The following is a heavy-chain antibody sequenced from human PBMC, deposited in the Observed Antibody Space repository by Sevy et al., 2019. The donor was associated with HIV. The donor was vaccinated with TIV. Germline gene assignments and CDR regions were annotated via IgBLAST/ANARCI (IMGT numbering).Heavy chain of an antibody. CDR3: AQAYRPQRLVEGL. D-gene: IGHD6-13*01. Sequence: GGSLRLSCAASGFTFSSYAMSWVRQAPGKGLEWVSAISGSGGSTYYADSVKGRFTISRDNSKNTLYLQMNSLRAEDTAVYYCAQAYRPQRLVEGLWGQGTLVTVSS. J-gene: IGHJ4*02. CDR2: ISGSGGST. CDR1: GFTFSSYA. V-gene: IGHV3-23*01.